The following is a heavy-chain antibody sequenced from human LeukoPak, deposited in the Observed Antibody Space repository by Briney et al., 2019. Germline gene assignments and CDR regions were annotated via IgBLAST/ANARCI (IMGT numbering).Heavy chain of an antibody. CDR3: ARSPHYYDSSGYDY. D-gene: IGHD3-22*01. J-gene: IGHJ4*02. CDR1: GGSISSYY. V-gene: IGHV4-59*01. CDR2: IYYSGST. Sequence: SETLSLTCTVSGGSISSYYWSWIRQPPGKGLEWIGYIYYSGSTNYNPSLKSRVTISVDTSKSQFSLKLSSVTAADTAVYYCARSPHYYDSSGYDYWGQGTLVTVSS.